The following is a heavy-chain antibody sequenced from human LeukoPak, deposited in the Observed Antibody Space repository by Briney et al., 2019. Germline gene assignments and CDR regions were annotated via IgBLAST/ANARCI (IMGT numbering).Heavy chain of an antibody. Sequence: EASVKVSCKASGYTFTSYYMHWVRQAPGQGLEWMGIINPSGGSTSYAQKFQGRVTMTRDTSTSTVYMELSSLRSEDTAVYYCARDLEGGYDFLGPLDYWGQGTLVTVSS. CDR2: INPSGGST. CDR1: GYTFTSYY. V-gene: IGHV1-46*01. J-gene: IGHJ4*02. D-gene: IGHD5-12*01. CDR3: ARDLEGGYDFLGPLDY.